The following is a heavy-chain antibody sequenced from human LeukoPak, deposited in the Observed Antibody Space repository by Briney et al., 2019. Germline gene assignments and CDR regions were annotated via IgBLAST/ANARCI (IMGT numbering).Heavy chain of an antibody. CDR3: ARARGDIVLMVYADNWFDP. Sequence: SETLSLTCTVSGDSISSSYWSWIRQPPGKGLEWIGYIYYSGSTNYNPSLKSRVTISVDTSKNQFSLKLSSVTAADTAVYYCARARGDIVLMVYADNWFDPWGQGTLVTVSS. J-gene: IGHJ5*02. CDR2: IYYSGST. CDR1: GDSISSSY. D-gene: IGHD2-8*01. V-gene: IGHV4-59*01.